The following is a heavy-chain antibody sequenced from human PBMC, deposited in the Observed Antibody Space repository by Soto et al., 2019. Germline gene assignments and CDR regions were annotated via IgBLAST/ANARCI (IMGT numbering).Heavy chain of an antibody. V-gene: IGHV4-4*02. Sequence: PSETVSLTCAVSGGSISSSNWWSWVRQPPGKGLEWIGEIYHSGSTNYNPSLKSRVTISVDKSKNQFSLKLSSVTAADTAVYYCAREFGSGSYGMDVWGQGTTVTVSS. CDR1: GGSISSSNW. CDR2: IYHSGST. D-gene: IGHD3-10*01. CDR3: AREFGSGSYGMDV. J-gene: IGHJ6*02.